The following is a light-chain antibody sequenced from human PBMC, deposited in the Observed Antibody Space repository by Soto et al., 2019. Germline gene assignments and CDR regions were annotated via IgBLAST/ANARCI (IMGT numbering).Light chain of an antibody. J-gene: IGLJ2*01. CDR2: EGD. CDR3: CSYAGGSTLV. Sequence: QAVVTQPASVSGSPGQSITISCTGTSSDVGSYNLVSWYQQHPGKAPKLVIYEGDKWPSGVSNRFSGSKSGNTASLTISGLQAEDEADYYCCSYAGGSTLVFGGGTQLTVL. V-gene: IGLV2-23*01. CDR1: SSDVGSYNL.